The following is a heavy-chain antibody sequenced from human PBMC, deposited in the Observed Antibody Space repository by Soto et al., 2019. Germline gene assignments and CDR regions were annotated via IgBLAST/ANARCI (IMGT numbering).Heavy chain of an antibody. D-gene: IGHD3-10*01. CDR3: ARDRGGGEDVWFGELSPYYYYGMDC. J-gene: IGHJ6*02. V-gene: IGHV1-46*01. CDR1: GYTFTSYY. CDR2: INPSGGST. Sequence: QVQLVQSGAEVKKPGASVKVSCKASGYTFTSYYMHWVRQAPGQGLEWMGIINPSGGSTSYAQKFQGRVTMTRDTSTSTVYMELSSLRSEDTAGYYCARDRGGGEDVWFGELSPYYYYGMDCLGQWTTVTVSS.